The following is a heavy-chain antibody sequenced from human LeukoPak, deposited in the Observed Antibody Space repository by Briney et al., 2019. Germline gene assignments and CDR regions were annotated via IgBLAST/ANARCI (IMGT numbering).Heavy chain of an antibody. V-gene: IGHV3-53*01. CDR3: ARGGAASGFDI. CDR1: GFTVSSNY. D-gene: IGHD2-15*01. CDR2: IYSGGST. J-gene: IGHJ3*02. Sequence: GGSLRLSCAASGFTVSSNYMSWVRQAPGKGLEWVSVIYSGGSTYYADSVKGRFTISRDNSKNTLSPQMNSLRAEDTALYYCARGGAASGFDIWGQGTMVTVSS.